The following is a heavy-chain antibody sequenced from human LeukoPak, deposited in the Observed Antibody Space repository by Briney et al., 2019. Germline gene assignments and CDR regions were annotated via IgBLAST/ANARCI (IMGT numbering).Heavy chain of an antibody. CDR1: SGSITSTGYF. J-gene: IGHJ4*02. CDR3: AAIWSGTYFDY. CDR2: IYHSGST. Sequence: PSETLSLTCTVSSGSITSTGYFWTWIRQPPGKGLEWIGYIYHSGSTYYNPSLKSRVTISIDRSKNQFSLNLSSVTAADTAVYYCAAIWSGTYFDYWGQGTLVTVSS. D-gene: IGHD3-10*01. V-gene: IGHV4-30-2*01.